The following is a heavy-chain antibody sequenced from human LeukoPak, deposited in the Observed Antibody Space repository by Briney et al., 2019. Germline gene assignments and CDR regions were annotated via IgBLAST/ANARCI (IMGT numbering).Heavy chain of an antibody. V-gene: IGHV3-9*03. Sequence: AGGSLRLSCIGSGFTFDDYAMHWVRQVPGKGLEWVSGISWASGSLAYADSVKGRCTVSRDNAKNSLYLQMNSLRSEDMALYYCAKDRQKGSSLTAAGDAFDVWGHGTMVIVSS. D-gene: IGHD6-13*01. CDR3: AKDRQKGSSLTAAGDAFDV. CDR2: ISWASGSL. CDR1: GFTFDDYA. J-gene: IGHJ3*01.